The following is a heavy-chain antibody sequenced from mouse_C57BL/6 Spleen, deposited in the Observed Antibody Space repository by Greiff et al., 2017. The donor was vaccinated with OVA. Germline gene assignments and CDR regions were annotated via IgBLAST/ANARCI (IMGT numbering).Heavy chain of an antibody. CDR2: ISGGGGNT. CDR3: ARRGGSSYVFAY. Sequence: DVKLVESGGGLVKPGGSLKLSCAASGFTFSSYTMSWVRQTPEKRLEWVATISGGGGNTYYPDSVKGRFTISRDNAKNTLYLQMSSLRSEDTALYYCARRGGSSYVFAYWGQGTLVTVSA. J-gene: IGHJ3*01. CDR1: GFTFSSYT. D-gene: IGHD1-1*01. V-gene: IGHV5-9*01.